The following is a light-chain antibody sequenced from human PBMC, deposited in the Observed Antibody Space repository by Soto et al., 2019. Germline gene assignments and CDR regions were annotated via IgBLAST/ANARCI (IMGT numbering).Light chain of an antibody. CDR1: QDVMYD. V-gene: IGKV3-15*01. CDR3: QQYRRWPRT. J-gene: IGKJ1*01. Sequence: EIVLTQSPAALSVSPGGRATLSCRASQDVMYDLAWYQQKPGQAHRLLVYGASTRATDAPPRFRGSGSGREFSLTISIRQAEDVATYYCQQYRRWPRTFGQGSRVEIK. CDR2: GAS.